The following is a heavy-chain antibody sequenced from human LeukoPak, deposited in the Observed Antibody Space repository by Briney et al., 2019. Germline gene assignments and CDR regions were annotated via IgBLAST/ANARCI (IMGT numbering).Heavy chain of an antibody. J-gene: IGHJ4*02. Sequence: SETLSLTCTVSGGSVNSGAYYWSWIRQFPGKGLEWIGQIFFTGRTDYNLSLKSRLAISIDTSRDQFSLELSSVSAADTATYYCARDRASGMDYWGQGILVTVSS. V-gene: IGHV4-31*03. CDR2: IFFTGRT. D-gene: IGHD3-10*01. CDR3: ARDRASGMDY. CDR1: GGSVNSGAYY.